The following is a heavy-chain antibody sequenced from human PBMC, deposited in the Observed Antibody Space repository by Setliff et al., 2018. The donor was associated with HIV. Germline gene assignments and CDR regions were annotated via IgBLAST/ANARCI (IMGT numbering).Heavy chain of an antibody. CDR3: ARDLTLPARSSYMDV. V-gene: IGHV3-74*01. CDR1: GFTFSTYW. J-gene: IGHJ6*03. CDR2: INNDVNSI. Sequence: PGGSLRLSCAASGFTFSTYWMHWVRQAPGKGLVWVARINNDVNSIRYADSVKGRFTISRDNSKNTLYLQMNSLRPEDTALYYCARDLTLPARSSYMDVWGKGTTVTVSS.